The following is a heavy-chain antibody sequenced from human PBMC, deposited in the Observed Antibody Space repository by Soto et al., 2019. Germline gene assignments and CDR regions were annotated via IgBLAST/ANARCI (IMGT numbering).Heavy chain of an antibody. D-gene: IGHD3-16*02. Sequence: EVQLVESGGGLVQPGGSLRLSCAASGFTFSSYWMSWVRQAPGKGLEWVANIKQDGSEKYYVDSVKGRFTISRDNAKNSLYLQMTSLRAEDTAVYYCARDRYYDYVWGSYRYTSAFDIWGQGTMVTVSS. CDR3: ARDRYYDYVWGSYRYTSAFDI. V-gene: IGHV3-7*03. CDR2: IKQDGSEK. CDR1: GFTFSSYW. J-gene: IGHJ3*02.